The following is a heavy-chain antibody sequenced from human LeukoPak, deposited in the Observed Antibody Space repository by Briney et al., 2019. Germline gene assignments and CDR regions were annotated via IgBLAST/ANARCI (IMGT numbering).Heavy chain of an antibody. Sequence: SETLSLTCTVSGGSISSYYWSWIRQPPGKGLEWIGYIYYSGSTNYNPSLKSRVTISVDTSMNQFSLKLSSVTAADTAVYYCARTLRVLEWPLFDYWGQGTLVTVSS. CDR2: IYYSGST. V-gene: IGHV4-59*01. CDR1: GGSISSYY. J-gene: IGHJ4*02. CDR3: ARTLRVLEWPLFDY. D-gene: IGHD3-3*01.